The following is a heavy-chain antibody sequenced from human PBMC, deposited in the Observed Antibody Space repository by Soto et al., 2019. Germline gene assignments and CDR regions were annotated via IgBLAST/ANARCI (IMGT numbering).Heavy chain of an antibody. Sequence: QVQLVQSGSEVKKPGASVKVSCKASGYTFTNYAISWVRQAPGQGLEWMGWISAYNGNTNYAQKLQGRVTMTKDTSTSTAYMELRSLRSDDTAVYYCLRAVEYVDYVDDSDIWGQGTMVTVSP. CDR1: GYTFTNYA. D-gene: IGHD4-17*01. CDR2: ISAYNGNT. V-gene: IGHV1-18*01. CDR3: LRAVEYVDYVDDSDI. J-gene: IGHJ3*02.